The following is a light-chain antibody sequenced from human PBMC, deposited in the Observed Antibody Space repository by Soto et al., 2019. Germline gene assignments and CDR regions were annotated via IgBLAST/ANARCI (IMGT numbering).Light chain of an antibody. CDR3: QQLLSYPIT. CDR2: DVS. J-gene: IGKJ5*01. CDR1: QDISDN. V-gene: IGKV1-33*01. Sequence: DIQMTQSPSSLSASVGDRVTITCQASQDISDNLNWYQQKQGKAPRVLIYDVSNLEAGVPSRFSGSGSGTDFTFSISSLQPEDFATYYCQQLLSYPITFGQGTRLEIK.